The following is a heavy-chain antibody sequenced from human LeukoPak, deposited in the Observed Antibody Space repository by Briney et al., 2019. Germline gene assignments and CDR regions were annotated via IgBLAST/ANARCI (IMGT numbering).Heavy chain of an antibody. V-gene: IGHV3-23*01. Sequence: PGGSLRLSCAASGFTFSSYAMSWVRQAPGKGLEWVSAISGSGGSTYYADSVKGRFTISRDNSKNTLYLQMNSLRAEDTAVYYCAKVSDPWAAGPTYFDYWGQGTLVTVSS. CDR1: GFTFSSYA. CDR3: AKVSDPWAAGPTYFDY. D-gene: IGHD6-13*01. CDR2: ISGSGGST. J-gene: IGHJ4*02.